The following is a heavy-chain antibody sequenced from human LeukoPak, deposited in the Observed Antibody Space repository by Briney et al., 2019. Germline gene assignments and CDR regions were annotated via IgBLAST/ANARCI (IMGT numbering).Heavy chain of an antibody. D-gene: IGHD1-7*01. CDR1: GYTFTSYG. Sequence: ASVKVSCKASGYTFTSYGISWVRQDPGQGLEWMGWISAYNGNTNYAQKLQGRVTMTTDTSTSTAYMELRSLGSDDTAMYYCARANNWNYALGYWGQGTLVTVSS. J-gene: IGHJ4*02. V-gene: IGHV1-18*01. CDR2: ISAYNGNT. CDR3: ARANNWNYALGY.